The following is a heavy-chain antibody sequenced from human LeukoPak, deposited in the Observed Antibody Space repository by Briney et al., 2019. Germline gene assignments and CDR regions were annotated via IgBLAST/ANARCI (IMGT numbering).Heavy chain of an antibody. CDR2: ISGSSTYI. CDR3: ARAHNYDFWTGSARNDFDY. CDR1: GFTFSNAW. J-gene: IGHJ4*02. V-gene: IGHV3-21*01. D-gene: IGHD3-3*01. Sequence: GGSLRLSCAASGFTFSNAWMSWVRQAPGKGLEWVSSISGSSTYIYTADSLKGRFTISRDNAKNSLYLQMNSLRAEDTAVYLCARAHNYDFWTGSARNDFDYWGQGILVTVSS.